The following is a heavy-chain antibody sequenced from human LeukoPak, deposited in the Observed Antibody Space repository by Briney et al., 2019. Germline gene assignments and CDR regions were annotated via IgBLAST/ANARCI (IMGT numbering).Heavy chain of an antibody. J-gene: IGHJ5*02. CDR1: GGSFSGYY. CDR2: INHSGST. Sequence: SETLSLTCAVYGGSFSGYYWSWIRQPPGKGLEWIGEINHSGSTNYNPSLKSRVTISIDTSKNQFSLRLTSVTAADTAVYYCAKKQQLVPWFDPWGQGTLVTVSS. D-gene: IGHD6-13*01. CDR3: AKKQQLVPWFDP. V-gene: IGHV4-34*01.